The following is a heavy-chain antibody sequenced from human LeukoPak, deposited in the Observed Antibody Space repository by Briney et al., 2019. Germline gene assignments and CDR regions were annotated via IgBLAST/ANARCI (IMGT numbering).Heavy chain of an antibody. D-gene: IGHD1-26*01. CDR2: IYHSGST. CDR3: ARGEWELLGDHAFDI. J-gene: IGHJ3*02. V-gene: IGHV4-4*02. CDR1: GGSISSSNW. Sequence: SETLSLTCAVSGGSISSSNWWSWVRQPPGKGLEWIGEIYHSGSTNYNPSLKSRVTISVDKSKNQFSLKLSSVTAADTAVYYCARGEWELLGDHAFDIWGQGTMVTVSS.